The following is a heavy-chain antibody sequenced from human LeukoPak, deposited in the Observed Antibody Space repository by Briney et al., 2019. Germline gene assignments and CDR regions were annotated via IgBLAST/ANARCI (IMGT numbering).Heavy chain of an antibody. J-gene: IGHJ4*02. CDR1: GGSLSSYY. CDR2: IYYSGST. CDR3: ARGGDYYGSGNLDY. V-gene: IGHV4-59*01. D-gene: IGHD3-10*01. Sequence: SETLSLTCPVSGGSLSSYYWSWIRQPPGKGLEWIGYIYYSGSTNYNPPLTSRVTISVDTSKNQSSLKLSSVTAADTAVYYCARGGDYYGSGNLDYWGQGTLVTVSS.